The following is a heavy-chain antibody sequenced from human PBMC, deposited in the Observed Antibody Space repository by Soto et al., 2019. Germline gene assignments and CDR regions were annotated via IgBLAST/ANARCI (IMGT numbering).Heavy chain of an antibody. Sequence: QVQLVESGGGVVQPGRSLRLSCAASGFTFSSYGMHWVRQAPGKGLEGVAVIWYDGSNKYYADSVKGRFTISRDNSKNTLYLQMNSLRAEDTAVYYCARDRDNFYFDYWGQGTLVTVSS. CDR2: IWYDGSNK. V-gene: IGHV3-33*01. CDR1: GFTFSSYG. J-gene: IGHJ4*02. CDR3: ARDRDNFYFDY. D-gene: IGHD3-10*01.